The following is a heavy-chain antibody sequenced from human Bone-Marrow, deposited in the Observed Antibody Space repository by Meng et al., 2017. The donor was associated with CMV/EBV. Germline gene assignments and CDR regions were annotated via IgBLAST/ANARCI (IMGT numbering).Heavy chain of an antibody. V-gene: IGHV3-21*01. J-gene: IGHJ6*02. CDR3: ARAYDFWSGYYYGMDV. CDR1: GFTFSSYS. Sequence: GESLKISCAASGFTFSSYSMNWVRQAPGKGLEWVSFISSSSSYIYNADSVKGRFTISRDNAKNSLYLQMNSLRAEDTAVYYCARAYDFWSGYYYGMDVWGQGTTVTVSS. CDR2: ISSSSSYI. D-gene: IGHD3-3*01.